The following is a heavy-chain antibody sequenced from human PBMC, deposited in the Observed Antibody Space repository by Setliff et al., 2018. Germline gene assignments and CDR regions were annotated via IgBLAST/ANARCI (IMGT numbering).Heavy chain of an antibody. CDR3: ARDRGHYYDSSGYFDY. CDR1: GFTFSTYS. Sequence: GGSLRLSCAASGFTFSTYSLIWVRQAPGTGLEWVSSISPSSSHIYYADSAEGRFTISRDNAKNSLYLQMNRLRAEDTAVYYCARDRGHYYDSSGYFDYWGQGTLVTVSS. V-gene: IGHV3-21*01. D-gene: IGHD3-22*01. CDR2: ISPSSSHI. J-gene: IGHJ4*02.